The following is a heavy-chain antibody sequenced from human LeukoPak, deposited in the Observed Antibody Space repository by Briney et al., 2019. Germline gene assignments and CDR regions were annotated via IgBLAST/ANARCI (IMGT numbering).Heavy chain of an antibody. J-gene: IGHJ3*02. Sequence: SETLSLTCTVSGGSISIYYWNWIRQPPGKGLEWIGNIQYSGSTNYNPSLKSRVTISVDTSKNQFSLKLSSVTAADTAVYYCARVLSPYYYDSSGYYADDAFDIWGQGTMVTVSS. CDR3: ARVLSPYYYDSSGYYADDAFDI. CDR2: IQYSGST. D-gene: IGHD3-22*01. CDR1: GGSISIYY. V-gene: IGHV4-59*12.